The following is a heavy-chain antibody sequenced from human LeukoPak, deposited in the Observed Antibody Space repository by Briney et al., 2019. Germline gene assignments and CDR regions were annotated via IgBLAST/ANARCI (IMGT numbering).Heavy chain of an antibody. J-gene: IGHJ5*02. CDR2: IYYSGST. CDR3: ARERYFDWSRVDP. D-gene: IGHD3-9*01. CDR1: GGSISSGGYY. Sequence: TLSLTCTVSGGSISSGGYYWSWIRQHPGKGLEWIGYIYYSGSTYYNPSLKSRVTISVDTSKNQFSLKLSSVTAADTAVYYCARERYFDWSRVDPWGQGTLVTVSS. V-gene: IGHV4-31*03.